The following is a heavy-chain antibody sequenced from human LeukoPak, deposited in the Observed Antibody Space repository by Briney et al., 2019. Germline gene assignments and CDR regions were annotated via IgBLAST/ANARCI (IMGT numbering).Heavy chain of an antibody. CDR2: IKQDGSEK. Sequence: PGGSLTLSCAASGFTFSGYWMSGVRQAPGKGLEWVANIKQDGSEKYYVDSVKGRFTITRDNAKMSPDLQMNSLRGDDTAVYYCVKDGDGYKEGLFDYWGQGTLVTVSS. D-gene: IGHD5-24*01. J-gene: IGHJ4*02. V-gene: IGHV3-7*01. CDR1: GFTFSGYW. CDR3: VKDGDGYKEGLFDY.